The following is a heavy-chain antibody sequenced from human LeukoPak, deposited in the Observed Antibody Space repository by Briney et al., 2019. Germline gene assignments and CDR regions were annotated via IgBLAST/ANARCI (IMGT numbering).Heavy chain of an antibody. Sequence: PGGSLRLSCAASGFTFSSYGMHWVRQAPGKGLEWVAFIRYDGSNKYYADSVKGRFTISRDNSKNTLYLQMNSLRAEDTAVYYCAKAPIAAAGYFQHWGQGTLVTVSS. CDR3: AKAPIAAAGYFQH. CDR1: GFTFSSYG. V-gene: IGHV3-30*02. CDR2: IRYDGSNK. J-gene: IGHJ1*01. D-gene: IGHD6-13*01.